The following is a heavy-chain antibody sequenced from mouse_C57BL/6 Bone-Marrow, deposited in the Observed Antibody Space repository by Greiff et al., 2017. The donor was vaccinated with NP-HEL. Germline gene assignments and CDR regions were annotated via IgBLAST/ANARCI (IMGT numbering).Heavy chain of an antibody. CDR2: IDPETGGT. Sequence: VQLQESGAELVRPGASVTLSCKASGYTFTDYEMHWVKQTPVHGLEWIGAIDPETGGTAYNQKFKGKAILTADKSSSTAYMELRSLTSEDSAVYYCTRHTKGYGGQGTTLTVSS. J-gene: IGHJ2*01. CDR1: GYTFTDYE. CDR3: TRHTKGY. V-gene: IGHV1-15*01.